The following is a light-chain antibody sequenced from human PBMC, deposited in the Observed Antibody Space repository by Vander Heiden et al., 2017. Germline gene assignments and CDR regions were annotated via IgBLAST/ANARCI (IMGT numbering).Light chain of an antibody. Sequence: EIVLTQSPGTLSLSPGERATLSCRASQSVSSSYLAWYQQKGGQAPRLLIYGASSRATGIPDRFSGSGSGTDFTLIITRVEPEDFAVYYCHQYGASAWTFGQGTTVEIK. CDR3: HQYGASAWT. CDR1: QSVSSSY. J-gene: IGKJ1*01. CDR2: GAS. V-gene: IGKV3-20*01.